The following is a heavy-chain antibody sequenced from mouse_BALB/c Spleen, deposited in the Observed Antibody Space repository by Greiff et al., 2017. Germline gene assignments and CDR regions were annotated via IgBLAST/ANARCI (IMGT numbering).Heavy chain of an antibody. CDR2: INPSTGYT. D-gene: IGHD2-4*01. V-gene: IGHV1-7*01. J-gene: IGHJ2*01. CDR1: GYTFTSYW. Sequence: VQGVESGAELAKPGASVKMSCKASGYTFTSYWMHWVKQRPGQGLEWIGYINPSTGYTEYNQKFKDKATLTADKSSSTAYMQLSSLTSEDSAVYYCARQDMIFDYWGQGTTLTVSS. CDR3: ARQDMIFDY.